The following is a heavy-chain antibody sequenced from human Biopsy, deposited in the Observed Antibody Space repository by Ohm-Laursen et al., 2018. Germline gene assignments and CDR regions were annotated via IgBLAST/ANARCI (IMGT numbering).Heavy chain of an antibody. CDR1: GGSVSDSFHF. Sequence: GTLSLTCTVSGGSVSDSFHFWSWIRQPPGKGLEWIGDVYYSGTTNYNPSLKSRFTISVDTSKNQFSLNLNSVTAADTAVYFCARDVKRYCSGTSCYSGYFGMDVWGQGTTVTVS. D-gene: IGHD2-2*01. J-gene: IGHJ6*02. CDR3: ARDVKRYCSGTSCYSGYFGMDV. V-gene: IGHV4-61*01. CDR2: VYYSGTT.